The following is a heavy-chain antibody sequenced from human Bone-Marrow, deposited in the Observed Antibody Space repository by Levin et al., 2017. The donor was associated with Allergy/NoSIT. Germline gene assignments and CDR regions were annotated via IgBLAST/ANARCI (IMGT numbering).Heavy chain of an antibody. CDR2: IKGKTDGGTT. J-gene: IGHJ4*02. CDR3: TTRSH. Sequence: SCVASGFTFGNAWMYWVRQAPGKGLQWVGRIKGKTDGGTTDYAAPVKGRFTISRDDSKKTLYLQMNSLKTEDTAIYYCTTRSHWGQGTLVTVFS. CDR1: GFTFGNAW. V-gene: IGHV3-15*01.